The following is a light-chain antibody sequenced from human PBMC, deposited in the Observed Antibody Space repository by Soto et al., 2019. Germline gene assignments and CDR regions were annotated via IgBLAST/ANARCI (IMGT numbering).Light chain of an antibody. Sequence: DIQMTQSPSSLSASVGDRVTITCRAGQSIGTSLNWYQQRPGKAPNLLISATSTLQSGVPSRFSGSGSATEFTLTISSLQREDFAFYYCQQSYSSTWTFGRGTKVEIK. J-gene: IGKJ1*01. V-gene: IGKV1-39*01. CDR1: QSIGTS. CDR2: ATS. CDR3: QQSYSSTWT.